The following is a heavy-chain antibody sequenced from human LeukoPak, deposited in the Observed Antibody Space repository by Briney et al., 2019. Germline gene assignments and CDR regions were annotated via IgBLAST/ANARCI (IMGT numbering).Heavy chain of an antibody. CDR2: IYYSGST. D-gene: IGHD3-3*01. J-gene: IGHJ5*02. Sequence: PSETLSLTCTVSGGSISSYYWSWIWQPPGKGLEWIGYIYYSGSTNYNPSLKSRVTMSIDTSKNQFSLKLSSMTAADTAVYYCARDWSGLNWFDPWGQGTLVTVSS. CDR1: GGSISSYY. V-gene: IGHV4-59*01. CDR3: ARDWSGLNWFDP.